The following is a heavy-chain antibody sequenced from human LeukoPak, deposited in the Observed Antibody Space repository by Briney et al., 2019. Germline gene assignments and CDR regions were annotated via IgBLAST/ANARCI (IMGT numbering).Heavy chain of an antibody. CDR2: IYSGGST. CDR1: GFTVSSNY. D-gene: IGHD5/OR15-5a*01. CDR3: GRVSVNGNTKDLPPYHYFMDV. V-gene: IGHV3-53*01. Sequence: PGGSLRLSCAASGFTVSSNYMSWVRQAPGKGLEWVSAIYSGGSTYYADSVKGRFTISRDNSKNTLYLQKNSLRAEDTAVYFCGRVSVNGNTKDLPPYHYFMDVWGQGTTVTISS. J-gene: IGHJ6*01.